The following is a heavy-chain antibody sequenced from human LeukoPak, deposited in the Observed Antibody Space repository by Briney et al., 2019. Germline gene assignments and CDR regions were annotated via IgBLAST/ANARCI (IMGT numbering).Heavy chain of an antibody. Sequence: PGGSLRLSCAASGFTFDDYGMSWVRQAPGKGLEWVSGINWNGGSTVYADSVKGRFTIFRDNAKNSLYLQMNSLRAEDTALYYCARGPLSPHYYGSGSYLNPFDYWGQGTLVTVSS. V-gene: IGHV3-20*04. J-gene: IGHJ4*02. CDR3: ARGPLSPHYYGSGSYLNPFDY. CDR2: INWNGGST. CDR1: GFTFDDYG. D-gene: IGHD3-10*01.